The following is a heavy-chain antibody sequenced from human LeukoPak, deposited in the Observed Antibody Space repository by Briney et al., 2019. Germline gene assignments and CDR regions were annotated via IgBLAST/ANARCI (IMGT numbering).Heavy chain of an antibody. Sequence: PGGSLRLSCTASGFTINNNYMSWVRQAPGKGLEWVAIIYSDRSTYYPESVKGRFTISRDDSKNMLLLQMDSLGVEDTAIYYCARDSAFSSYSNWGQGTLVTVSS. V-gene: IGHV3-53*01. CDR3: ARDSAFSSYSN. CDR2: IYSDRST. J-gene: IGHJ1*01. CDR1: GFTINNNY. D-gene: IGHD2-15*01.